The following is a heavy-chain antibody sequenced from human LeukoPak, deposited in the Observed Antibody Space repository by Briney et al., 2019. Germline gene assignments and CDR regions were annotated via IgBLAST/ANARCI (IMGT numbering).Heavy chain of an antibody. V-gene: IGHV1-8*03. J-gene: IGHJ5*02. Sequence: ASVKVSCKASGYTFTSYDINWVRQATGQGLEWMGWMNPNSGNTGYAQKFRGRVTITRNTSISTAYMELSSLRSEDTAVYYCARGRSYDFWSGYYTDHNWFDPWGQGTLVTVSS. CDR3: ARGRSYDFWSGYYTDHNWFDP. CDR2: MNPNSGNT. D-gene: IGHD3-3*01. CDR1: GYTFTSYD.